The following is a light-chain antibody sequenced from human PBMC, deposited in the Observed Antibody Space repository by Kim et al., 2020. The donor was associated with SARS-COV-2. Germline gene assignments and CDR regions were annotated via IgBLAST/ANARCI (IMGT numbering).Light chain of an antibody. CDR2: SAS. CDR3: QQYDNWQLT. Sequence: EIVMTQSPATLSVSPGDRATLSCRASQSVSSKLAWYHQKPGQAPRLLIYSASTRATGIPARFSGSGSGTEFTLTISSLQSEDFAVYYCQQYDNWQLTFGGGTKVDIK. J-gene: IGKJ4*01. CDR1: QSVSSK. V-gene: IGKV3-15*01.